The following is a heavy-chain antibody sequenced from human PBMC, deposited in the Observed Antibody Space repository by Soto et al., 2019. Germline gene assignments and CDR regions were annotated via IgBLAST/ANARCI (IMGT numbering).Heavy chain of an antibody. CDR1: GGTFSSYA. D-gene: IGHD6-6*01. Sequence: SVKVSCKASGGTFSSYAISWVRQAPGQGLEWMGGIIPIFGTANYAQKFQGRITITADESTSTAYMELSSLRSEDTAVYYCATPLSSSSIGHYYYDGMDFWGQGTTVTVSS. V-gene: IGHV1-69*13. J-gene: IGHJ6*02. CDR3: ATPLSSSSIGHYYYDGMDF. CDR2: IIPIFGTA.